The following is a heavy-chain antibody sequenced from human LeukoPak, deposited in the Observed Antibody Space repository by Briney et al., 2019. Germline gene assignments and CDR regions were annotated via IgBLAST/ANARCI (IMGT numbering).Heavy chain of an antibody. CDR1: GYTFTSYG. J-gene: IGHJ6*02. CDR3: ASKRFLSVYYYGMDV. V-gene: IGHV1-69*13. CDR2: IIPIFGTA. Sequence: SVTVSCTASGYTFTSYGISWVRQAPGQGLEWMGGIIPIFGTANYAQKFQGRVTITADESTSTAYMELSSLRSEDTAVYYCASKRFLSVYYYGMDVWGQGTTVTVSS. D-gene: IGHD3-10*01.